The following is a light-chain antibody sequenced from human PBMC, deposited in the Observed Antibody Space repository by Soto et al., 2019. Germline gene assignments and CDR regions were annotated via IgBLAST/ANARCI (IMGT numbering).Light chain of an antibody. V-gene: IGKV1-17*01. CDR3: QQYNSY. Sequence: DIQMTQSPSSLSASVGDRVTITCRASQDIGNDLGWYQQKPGKAPNPLIYAASSLRSGVPSRFSGSGSGTHFTLTISSLQPDDFATYYCQQYNSYFGGGTKVDIK. J-gene: IGKJ4*01. CDR2: AAS. CDR1: QDIGND.